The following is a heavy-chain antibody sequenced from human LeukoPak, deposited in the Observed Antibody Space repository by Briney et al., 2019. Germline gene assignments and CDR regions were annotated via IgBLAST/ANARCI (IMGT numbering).Heavy chain of an antibody. CDR3: ARLTWITDY. Sequence: SETLSLTCAVYGGSFSGYYWSWIRQPPGKGLEWIGEINHSGSTNYDPSLKSRVTISVDTSKNQFSLKLSSVIAADTAVYYCARLTWITDYWGQGTLVTVSS. CDR1: GGSFSGYY. V-gene: IGHV4-34*01. J-gene: IGHJ4*02. D-gene: IGHD5-12*01. CDR2: INHSGST.